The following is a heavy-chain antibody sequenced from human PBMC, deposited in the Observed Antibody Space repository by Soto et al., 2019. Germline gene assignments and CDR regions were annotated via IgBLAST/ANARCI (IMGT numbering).Heavy chain of an antibody. Sequence: QVQLVESGGGVVQPGRSLRLSCAASGFTFSSCAMHWVRQAPGKGLEWVALISYDGSNKYYADAVKGRFTISRDNSKNTLYLQMNSLRAEDTAVYYCARDKSDLRFLEWSYYFDYWCQGTLVTVSS. D-gene: IGHD3-3*01. V-gene: IGHV3-30-3*01. CDR2: ISYDGSNK. J-gene: IGHJ4*02. CDR1: GFTFSSCA. CDR3: ARDKSDLRFLEWSYYFDY.